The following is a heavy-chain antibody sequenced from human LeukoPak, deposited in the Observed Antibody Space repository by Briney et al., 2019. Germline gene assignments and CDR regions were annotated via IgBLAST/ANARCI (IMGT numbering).Heavy chain of an antibody. J-gene: IGHJ6*03. CDR2: IYTSGST. D-gene: IGHD1-26*01. CDR1: GGSLTSGSYY. V-gene: IGHV4-61*02. Sequence: PSETLSLTCTVSGGSLTSGSYYWSWLRQPAGKGLEWIGRIYTSGSTNYNPSLKSRVTISVDTSKNQFSLRLSSVTAADTGVYYCAREVAEGYYSYYYYYYMDVWGKGTTVTVSS. CDR3: AREVAEGYYSYYYYYYMDV.